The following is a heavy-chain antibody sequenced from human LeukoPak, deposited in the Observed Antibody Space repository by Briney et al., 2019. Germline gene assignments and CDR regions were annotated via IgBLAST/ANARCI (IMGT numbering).Heavy chain of an antibody. V-gene: IGHV3-30*18. J-gene: IGHJ3*02. CDR3: AKFWSGNFGRDALDI. Sequence: GGSLRLSCAASGFTFGSYWMTWVRQAPGKGLEWVAVISYDGSNKYYADSVKGRFTISRDNSKNILYLQMSSLSVEDTAVYYCAKFWSGNFGRDALDIWGQGTMVTVSS. CDR1: GFTFGSYW. D-gene: IGHD3-3*01. CDR2: ISYDGSNK.